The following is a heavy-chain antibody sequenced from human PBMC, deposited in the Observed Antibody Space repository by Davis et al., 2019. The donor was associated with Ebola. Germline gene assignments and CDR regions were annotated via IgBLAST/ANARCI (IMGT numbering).Heavy chain of an antibody. CDR1: GFTFSSYA. CDR2: ISGSGGST. D-gene: IGHD5-18*01. J-gene: IGHJ4*02. Sequence: PGGSLRLSCAASGFTFSSYAMSWVRQAPGKGLEWVSAISGSGGSTYYADSVKGRFTISRDNSKNTLYLQMNSLRAEDTAVYYCAKRGYSYGTNRQNFDYWGQGTLVTVSS. V-gene: IGHV3-23*01. CDR3: AKRGYSYGTNRQNFDY.